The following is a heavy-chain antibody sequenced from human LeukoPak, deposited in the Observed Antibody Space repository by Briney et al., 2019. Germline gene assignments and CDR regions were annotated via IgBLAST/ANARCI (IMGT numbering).Heavy chain of an antibody. V-gene: IGHV4-59*08. CDR3: ARHLWFGPDPNYGMDV. Sequence: PSETLSLTCTVSGVSISSYYWSWMRQPPGKGLEWIGYISYSGTTNYNPSLQSRVTISVDTSKNQFSLKLSSVTAADTAVYYCARHLWFGPDPNYGMDVWGQGTTVTVSS. CDR1: GVSISSYY. D-gene: IGHD3-10*01. J-gene: IGHJ6*02. CDR2: ISYSGTT.